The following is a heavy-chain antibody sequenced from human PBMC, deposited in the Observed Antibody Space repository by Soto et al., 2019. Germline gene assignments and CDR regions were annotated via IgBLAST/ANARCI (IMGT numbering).Heavy chain of an antibody. CDR1: GDSLRGQS. CDR2: LDQSGGT. J-gene: IGHJ6*02. V-gene: IGHV4-34*01. Sequence: QVQLQQWGAGLLKASETLSLTCAVVGDSLRGQSWNWIRQSPGKGLEWIGELDQSGGTNYNPSLKSRAIISDDTSKNQFSLTLTSVTAADTAVYYCAREDSYGWSGESLDFWGQGTTVTVSS. CDR3: AREDSYGWSGESLDF. D-gene: IGHD6-19*01.